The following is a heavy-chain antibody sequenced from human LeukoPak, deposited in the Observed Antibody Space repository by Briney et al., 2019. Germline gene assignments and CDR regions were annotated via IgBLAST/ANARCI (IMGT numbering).Heavy chain of an antibody. D-gene: IGHD3-22*01. J-gene: IGHJ6*03. Sequence: ASVKVSCKASGYTFTSYDINWVRQATGQGLEWMGWMNPNSGNTGYAQKFQGRVTITRNTSISTAYMELSSLRSEDTAVYYCARGRGYDSSGHYSSSYYYMDVWGKGTTVTVSS. V-gene: IGHV1-8*03. CDR1: GYTFTSYD. CDR3: ARGRGYDSSGHYSSSYYYMDV. CDR2: MNPNSGNT.